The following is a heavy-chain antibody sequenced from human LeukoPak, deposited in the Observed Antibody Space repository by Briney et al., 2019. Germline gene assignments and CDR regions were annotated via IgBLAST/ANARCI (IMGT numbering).Heavy chain of an antibody. J-gene: IGHJ4*02. CDR1: GYTFTSYY. CDR2: INPGGGST. D-gene: IGHD3-3*01. CDR3: ARDNYDFWSGYYTGIDY. V-gene: IGHV1-46*01. Sequence: ASVKVSCKASGYTFTSYYMHWVRQAPGQGLEWMGIINPGGGSTNYAQKFQGRVTMTRDTSTSTVYMELSSLRSDDTAVYYCARDNYDFWSGYYTGIDYWGQGTLVTVSS.